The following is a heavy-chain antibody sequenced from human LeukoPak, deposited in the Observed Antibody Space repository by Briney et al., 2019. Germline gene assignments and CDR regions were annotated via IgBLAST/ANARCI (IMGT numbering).Heavy chain of an antibody. CDR1: GFTFSSYW. D-gene: IGHD1-26*01. V-gene: IGHV3-21*01. CDR3: ASYGGSDGGFDY. CDR2: ISSSSSYI. Sequence: GGSLRLSCAASGFTFSSYWMSWVRQAPGKGLEWVSSISSSSSYIYYADSVKGRFTISRDNAKNSLYLQMNSLRAEDTAVYYCASYGGSDGGFDYWGQGTLVTVSS. J-gene: IGHJ4*02.